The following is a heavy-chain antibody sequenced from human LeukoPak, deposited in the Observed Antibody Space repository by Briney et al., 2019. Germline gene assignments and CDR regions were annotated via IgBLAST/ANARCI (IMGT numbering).Heavy chain of an antibody. CDR3: ARLHSSSWTFDY. V-gene: IGHV3-21*01. CDR2: ISSSSSYI. CDR1: GFTFSSYS. D-gene: IGHD6-13*01. J-gene: IGHJ4*02. Sequence: GGSLRLSCAASGFTFSSYSMNWVRQAPGKGLEWVSSISSSSSYIYYADSVKGRFTISRDNAKNSLYLQMNSLRAEDTAVYYCARLHSSSWTFDYWGQGTLVTVSS.